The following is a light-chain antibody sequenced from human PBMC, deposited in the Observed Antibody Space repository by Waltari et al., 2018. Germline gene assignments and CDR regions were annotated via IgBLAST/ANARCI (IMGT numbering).Light chain of an antibody. CDR3: HQYNSWPPYT. CDR2: GAS. V-gene: IGKV3-15*01. J-gene: IGKJ2*01. Sequence: EVVLTQSPDTLSVSPGETATISCRASQNVNSNLAWYQQKPGQAPRLLIYGASSTATGVPARFSGSGSGTDFTLTISSLQSEDFAVYYCHQYNSWPPYTFGQGTKLEIK. CDR1: QNVNSN.